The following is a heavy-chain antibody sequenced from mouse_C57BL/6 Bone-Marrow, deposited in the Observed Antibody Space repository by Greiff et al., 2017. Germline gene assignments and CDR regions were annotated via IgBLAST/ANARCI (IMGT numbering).Heavy chain of an antibody. CDR1: GYTFTDYY. Sequence: EVQLQQSGPVLVKPGASVKMSCKASGYTFTDYYMNWVKQSPGQSLEWIGGINPYNGGTSYNQKFKGKATLTVDKSSSTAYMELNSLTSEDSAVYYCARDYYGSSGYFDVWGTGTTVTVSS. CDR3: ARDYYGSSGYFDV. D-gene: IGHD1-1*01. J-gene: IGHJ1*03. CDR2: INPYNGGT. V-gene: IGHV1-19*01.